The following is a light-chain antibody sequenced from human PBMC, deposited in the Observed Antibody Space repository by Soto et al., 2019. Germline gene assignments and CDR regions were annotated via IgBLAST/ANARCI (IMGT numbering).Light chain of an antibody. CDR1: QTISSN. V-gene: IGKV3-15*01. Sequence: EVVMTQSPATLSVSPGERATLSCRANQTISSNLAWYQQKPGQAPRLLIYGASTRATGIPARFSGSGSGTEFTLTISSLQSEDFTVYFCQQYGGSPPWTFGQGTKVDSK. CDR2: GAS. J-gene: IGKJ1*01. CDR3: QQYGGSPPWT.